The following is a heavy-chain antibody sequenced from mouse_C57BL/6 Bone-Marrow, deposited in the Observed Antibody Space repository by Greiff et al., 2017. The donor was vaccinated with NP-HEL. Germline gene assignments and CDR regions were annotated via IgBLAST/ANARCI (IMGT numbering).Heavy chain of an antibody. CDR2: ISDGGSYT. D-gene: IGHD3-2*02. Sequence: EVQGVESGGGLVKPGGSLKLSCAASGFTFSSYAMSWVRQTPEKRLEWVATISDGGSYTYYPDNVKGRFTISRDNAKNNLYLQMSHLKSEDTAMYYCARAQTAQATFFAYWGQGTLVTVSA. CDR3: ARAQTAQATFFAY. J-gene: IGHJ3*01. V-gene: IGHV5-4*01. CDR1: GFTFSSYA.